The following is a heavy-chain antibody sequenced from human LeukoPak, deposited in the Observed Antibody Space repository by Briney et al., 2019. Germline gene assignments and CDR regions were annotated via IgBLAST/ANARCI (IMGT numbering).Heavy chain of an antibody. CDR1: GGTFISYA. CDR3: ARENSGYDLMAAAGPYFDY. CDR2: IIPIFGTA. J-gene: IGHJ4*02. Sequence: GASVKVSCKASGGTFISYAISWVRQAPGQGLEWMGGIIPIFGTANYAQKFQGRVTITADESTSTAYMELSSLRSEDTAVYYCARENSGYDLMAAAGPYFDYWGQGTLVIVSS. V-gene: IGHV1-69*13. D-gene: IGHD5-12*01.